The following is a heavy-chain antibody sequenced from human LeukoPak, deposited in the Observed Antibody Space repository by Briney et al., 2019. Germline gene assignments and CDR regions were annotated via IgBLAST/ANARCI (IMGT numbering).Heavy chain of an antibody. J-gene: IGHJ6*03. Sequence: GGSLRLSCAASGFTFDDYGMSWVRQAPGKGLEWVSGINWNGGSTGYADSVKGRFTISRDNAKNSLYLQMNSLRAEDTALYYCARAGTTVVTQAYYYYMDVWGKGTTVTVSS. V-gene: IGHV3-20*04. CDR3: ARAGTTVVTQAYYYYMDV. D-gene: IGHD4-23*01. CDR1: GFTFDDYG. CDR2: INWNGGST.